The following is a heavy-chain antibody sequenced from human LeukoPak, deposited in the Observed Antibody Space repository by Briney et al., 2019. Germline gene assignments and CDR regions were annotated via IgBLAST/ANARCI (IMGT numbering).Heavy chain of an antibody. J-gene: IGHJ5*02. D-gene: IGHD2-2*01. V-gene: IGHV4-59*01. CDR1: GGSISSYY. Sequence: PSETLSLTCTVSGGSISSYYWSWIRQPPGKGLEWLGYIYYSGNTNYNPSLKSRVTMSVDTSKNQFSLKLSSVTAADTAVYYCARDLGYCSSTSCYNWFGPWGQGSLVTVSS. CDR3: ARDLGYCSSTSCYNWFGP. CDR2: IYYSGNT.